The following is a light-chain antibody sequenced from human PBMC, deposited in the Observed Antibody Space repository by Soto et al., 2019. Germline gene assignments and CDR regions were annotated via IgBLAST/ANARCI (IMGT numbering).Light chain of an antibody. CDR2: AAS. J-gene: IGKJ1*01. V-gene: IGKV1-39*01. CDR1: QSLRNF. CDR3: QQSYSTPT. Sequence: DIPMTQSPSSLSASVGDRVTITCRASQSLRNFLNWYQQKPGKAPKVLIYAASSLPRGVPSRFSGSGSGTDFTLTISRLQPEDSATYYCQQSYSTPTFGQGTKVEVQ.